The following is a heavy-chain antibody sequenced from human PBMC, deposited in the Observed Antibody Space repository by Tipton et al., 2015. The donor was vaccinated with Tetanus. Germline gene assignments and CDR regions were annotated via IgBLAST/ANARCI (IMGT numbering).Heavy chain of an antibody. J-gene: IGHJ6*02. V-gene: IGHV1-69*01. CDR2: IIPIFGTA. D-gene: IGHD2-2*01. CDR3: AFGSSTSCPQGHRCVYYYYGMDV. CDR1: GGTFSSYA. Sequence: QSGAEVKKPGSSVKVSCKASGGTFSSYAISWVRQAPGQGLEWMGGIIPIFGTANYAQKFQRRVTITADESTSTAYMELSSLRSEDTAVYYGAFGSSTSCPQGHRCVYYYYGMDVWGQGTTVTVSS.